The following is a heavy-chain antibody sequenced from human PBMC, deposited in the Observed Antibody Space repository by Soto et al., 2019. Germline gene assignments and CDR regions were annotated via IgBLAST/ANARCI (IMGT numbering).Heavy chain of an antibody. V-gene: IGHV5-10-1*01. CDR2: IDPSDSYT. CDR1: GYSFTSYW. CDR3: ARHGRYINWFDP. Sequence: GESLKISCKGSGYSFTSYWISWVRQMPGKGLEWMGRIDPSDSYTNYSPSFQGHVTISADKSISTAYLQWSSLKASDTAMYYCARHGRYINWFDPWGQGTLVTVSS. D-gene: IGHD5-18*01. J-gene: IGHJ5*02.